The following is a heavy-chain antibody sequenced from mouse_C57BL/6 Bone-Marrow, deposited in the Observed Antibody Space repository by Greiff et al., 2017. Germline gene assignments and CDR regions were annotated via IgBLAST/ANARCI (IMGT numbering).Heavy chain of an antibody. CDR3: ASDCDSSYCSFDI. CDR2: IDPGDGST. J-gene: IGHJ1*03. Sequence: QVQLQQSGPELVKPGGSVKLSCKASGFTFTSYDMNWVKQRPGQGLEWIVWIDPGDGSTKYNEKVKGKGTMSIDKSSSTAYMELHMRTSEDSAVYFCASDCDSSYCSFDIWGTGTTVTVSS. CDR1: GFTFTSYD. D-gene: IGHD1-1*01. V-gene: IGHV1-85*01.